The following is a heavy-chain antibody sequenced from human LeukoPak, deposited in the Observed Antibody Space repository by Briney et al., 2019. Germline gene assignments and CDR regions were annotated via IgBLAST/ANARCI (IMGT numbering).Heavy chain of an antibody. V-gene: IGHV4-38-2*02. Sequence: SETLSLTCTVSGYSISSGHYWGWIRPPPGKGLEWIGSIYHSGSTYYNPSLKSRVTISVDTSKNQFSLKLSSVTAADTAVYYCARGFGSGSYAAYWGQGALVTVSS. CDR3: ARGFGSGSYAAY. CDR2: IYHSGST. CDR1: GYSISSGHY. J-gene: IGHJ4*02. D-gene: IGHD3-10*01.